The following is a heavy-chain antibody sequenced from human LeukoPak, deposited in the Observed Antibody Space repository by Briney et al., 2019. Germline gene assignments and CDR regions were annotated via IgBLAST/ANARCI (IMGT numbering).Heavy chain of an antibody. CDR1: GYSVTDYY. CDR3: ARKPDYGDYVEVFDY. V-gene: IGHV1-2*02. Sequence: VASVKVSCKASGYSVTDYYMHWVRQAPGQGLEWMGWFNPDSGGANYAKKFQDRVTMTRDTSISTMYMELIRLTVDDTAVYYCARKPDYGDYVEVFDYWGQGTLVTVSS. J-gene: IGHJ4*02. CDR2: FNPDSGGA. D-gene: IGHD4-17*01.